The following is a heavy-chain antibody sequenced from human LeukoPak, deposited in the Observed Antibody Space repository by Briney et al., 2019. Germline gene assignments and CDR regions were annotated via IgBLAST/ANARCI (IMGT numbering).Heavy chain of an antibody. CDR2: ISGYNGNT. CDR1: GYTFTNYG. CDR3: ARGFSGSYYTEYFDY. D-gene: IGHD1-26*01. J-gene: IGHJ4*02. V-gene: IGHV1-18*01. Sequence: GASVKVSCKTSGYTFTNYGISWVRQAPGQGLEWMGWISGYNGNTNHAQKLQGRVTMTTDTSTNTAYMELRSLRSDDTAVYYCARGFSGSYYTEYFDYWGQGTLVTVSS.